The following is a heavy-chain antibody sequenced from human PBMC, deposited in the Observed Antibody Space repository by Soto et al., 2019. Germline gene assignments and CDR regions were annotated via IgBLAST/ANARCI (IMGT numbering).Heavy chain of an antibody. Sequence: SETLSLTCAVYGGAFNDYYCIFIRQSPVKWLEWIAEINHNGITNYNPSLKSRVTISRDASKSQFSLEVNSVTAADTAVYYCATHYGSGGFFFWGQGALVTVSS. CDR3: ATHYGSGGFFF. CDR1: GGAFNDYY. V-gene: IGHV4-34*01. J-gene: IGHJ4*02. D-gene: IGHD3-10*01. CDR2: INHNGIT.